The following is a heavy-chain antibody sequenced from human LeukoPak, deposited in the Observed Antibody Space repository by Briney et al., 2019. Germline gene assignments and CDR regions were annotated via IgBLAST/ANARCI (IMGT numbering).Heavy chain of an antibody. CDR1: GYTFSTYD. CDR3: ARDYDFWSGYTPIDY. V-gene: IGHV1-8*03. Sequence: ASVKVSCKTSGYTFSTYDINWVRQAAGQGLEWMGWMNPNSGNTGFAQKFQGRATITRDTSITTAYLELSSLRSDDTAVYYCARDYDFWSGYTPIDYWGQGTLVTVSS. CDR2: MNPNSGNT. J-gene: IGHJ4*02. D-gene: IGHD3-3*01.